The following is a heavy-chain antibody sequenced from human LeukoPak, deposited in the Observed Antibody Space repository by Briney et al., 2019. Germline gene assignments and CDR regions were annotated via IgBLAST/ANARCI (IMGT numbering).Heavy chain of an antibody. Sequence: ASVKVSCKASGYTFTGYYMHWVRQAPGQGLEWMGRINPNSGGTNYAQKFQGRVTMTRDTSISTAYMELSRLRSDDTAVYYCARDSGSPKDELDYWGQGTLVTVSS. CDR1: GYTFTGYY. V-gene: IGHV1-2*06. D-gene: IGHD1-26*01. CDR2: INPNSGGT. CDR3: ARDSGSPKDELDY. J-gene: IGHJ4*02.